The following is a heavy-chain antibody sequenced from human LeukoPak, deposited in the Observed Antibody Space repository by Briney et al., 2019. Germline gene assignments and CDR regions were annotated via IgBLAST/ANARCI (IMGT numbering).Heavy chain of an antibody. CDR2: ISYDGSNK. CDR3: LSDGAGDY. J-gene: IGHJ4*02. D-gene: IGHD3-16*01. Sequence: GRSLRLSCAASGITFSSYAMHWVRQAPGKGLEWVAVISYDGSNKYYADSVKGRFTISRDNSKNTLYLQMNSLRAEDTAVYYCLSDGAGDYWGQGTVVTVSS. CDR1: GITFSSYA. V-gene: IGHV3-30-3*01.